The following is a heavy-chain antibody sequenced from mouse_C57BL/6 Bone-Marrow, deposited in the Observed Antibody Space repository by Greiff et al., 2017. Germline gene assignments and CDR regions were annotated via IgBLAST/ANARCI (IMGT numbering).Heavy chain of an antibody. Sequence: VQLQQSGPELVKPGASVKISCKASGYTFTDYYMNWVKQSHGKSLEWIGDINPNNGGTSYNQKFKGKATLTVDTSSSTAYMELRSLTSEDSAVYYCAKRHYYGSSYNYWGQGTTLTVSS. V-gene: IGHV1-26*01. CDR1: GYTFTDYY. J-gene: IGHJ2*01. D-gene: IGHD1-1*01. CDR3: AKRHYYGSSYNY. CDR2: INPNNGGT.